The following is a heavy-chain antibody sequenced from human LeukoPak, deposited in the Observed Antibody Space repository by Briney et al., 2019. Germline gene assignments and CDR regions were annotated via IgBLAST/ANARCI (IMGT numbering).Heavy chain of an antibody. V-gene: IGHV1-2*02. CDR3: ARFLWRAGGFDY. CDR1: GYTFTGYY. Sequence: ASVKVSCKASGYTFTGYYMHWVRQAPGQGLEWMGWINPNSGGTNYAQKFQGRVTMTRDTSISTAYMELSGLRSDDTAVYYCARFLWRAGGFDYWGQGTLVTVSS. J-gene: IGHJ4*02. D-gene: IGHD1-14*01. CDR2: INPNSGGT.